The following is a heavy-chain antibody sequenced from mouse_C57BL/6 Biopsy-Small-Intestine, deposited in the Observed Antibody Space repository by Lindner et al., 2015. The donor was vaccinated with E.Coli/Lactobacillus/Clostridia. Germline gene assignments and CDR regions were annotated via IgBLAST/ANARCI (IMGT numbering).Heavy chain of an antibody. CDR2: IHAGNGNT. Sequence: SVKVSCKASGYTFSDDAIHWVRQAPGQSLEWMGWIHAGNGNTKYSQNLQGRVTIIRDTSASIAYMELTSLRSEDTATYYCASGETWLQLGYWGQGTLVTVSS. CDR3: ASGETWLQLGY. D-gene: IGHD1-2*01. V-gene: IGHV1-84*02. J-gene: IGHJ4*01. CDR1: GYTFSDDA.